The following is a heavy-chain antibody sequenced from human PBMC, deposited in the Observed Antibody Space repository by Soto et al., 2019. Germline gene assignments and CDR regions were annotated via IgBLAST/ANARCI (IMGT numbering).Heavy chain of an antibody. V-gene: IGHV1-69*13. Sequence: ASLKVSCKAPRGTFSSYAICWVRQAPGQGLEWMGGIIPIFGTPNYAQKFQGRVTITADESTSTAYMELSSLRSVDTAFYYCATYKYSSSIVLDYWGQGTLVTVSS. CDR3: ATYKYSSSIVLDY. CDR1: RGTFSSYA. CDR2: IIPIFGTP. D-gene: IGHD6-6*01. J-gene: IGHJ4*02.